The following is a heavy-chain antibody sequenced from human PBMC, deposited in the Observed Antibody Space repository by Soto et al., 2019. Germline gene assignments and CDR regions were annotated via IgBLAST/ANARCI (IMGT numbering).Heavy chain of an antibody. J-gene: IGHJ5*02. CDR2: IYPENSET. D-gene: IGHD1-20*01. CDR3: AHRPYPTRNTVNPGIWFDP. V-gene: IGHV5-51*01. CDR1: GYSFTNYW. Sequence: GESLKISCKGSGYSFTNYWIDWVRQMPGKDLEWIGIIYPENSETRYSPSFQGLVTISVDKSISTAYLQWNSLQASDTATYYCAHRPYPTRNTVNPGIWFDPWGQGTLVTVSS.